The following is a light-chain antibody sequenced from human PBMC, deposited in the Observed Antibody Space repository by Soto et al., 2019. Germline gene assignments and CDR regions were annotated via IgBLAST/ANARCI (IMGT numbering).Light chain of an antibody. Sequence: IVLTQSPGTLSLSTGERVTLSCRASQSVTTRLAWYQHKPGQAPTLLMSGASNRASGVPVRFSGSGSGTDFTLTITRLEPEDFALYYCQQYGESPITFGLGTRLAIK. V-gene: IGKV3-20*01. CDR1: QSVTTR. CDR3: QQYGESPIT. CDR2: GAS. J-gene: IGKJ5*01.